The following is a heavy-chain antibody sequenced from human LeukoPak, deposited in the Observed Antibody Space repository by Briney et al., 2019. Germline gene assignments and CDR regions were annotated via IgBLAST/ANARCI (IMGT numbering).Heavy chain of an antibody. CDR2: INPNSGGT. Sequence: ASVKVSCKASGYTFTGYYMHWVRQAPGQGLEWMGWINPNSGGTNYAQKFQGRVTMTRDTSISTAYMELSRLRSDDTAVYYCARAIWQWLVPDAFDIWGQGTMVTVSS. D-gene: IGHD6-19*01. CDR3: ARAIWQWLVPDAFDI. J-gene: IGHJ3*02. V-gene: IGHV1-2*02. CDR1: GYTFTGYY.